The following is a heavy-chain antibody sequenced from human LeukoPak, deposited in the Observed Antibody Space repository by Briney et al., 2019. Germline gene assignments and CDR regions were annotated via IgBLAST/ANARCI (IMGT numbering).Heavy chain of an antibody. V-gene: IGHV3-74*01. J-gene: IGHJ5*02. CDR1: GFTFSSYR. Sequence: GGSLRLSCAASGFTFSSYRMHWVRQAPGKGLVWVSRINTDGSSTSYADSVKGRFTISRDNAKNTLYLQMNSLRAEDTAVYYCAIEVGDREETNWFDPWGQGTLVTVSA. D-gene: IGHD1-26*01. CDR3: AIEVGDREETNWFDP. CDR2: INTDGSST.